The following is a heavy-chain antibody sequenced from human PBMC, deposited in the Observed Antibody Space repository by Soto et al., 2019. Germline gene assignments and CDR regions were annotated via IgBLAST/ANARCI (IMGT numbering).Heavy chain of an antibody. CDR3: VRIRYQLPSSVLWLDP. CDR1: GGFLSESY. D-gene: IGHD3-16*01. J-gene: IGHJ5*02. V-gene: IGHV4-34*01. CDR2: INHVGGT. Sequence: TSETLSLTCAVYGGFLSESYWTWIRQPPGKGLEWVGEINHVGGTNYNPSLKSRVTMSVDTSQNQFSLRLISVTAADTAMYFCVRIRYQLPSSVLWLDPWGQGTPVTVSS.